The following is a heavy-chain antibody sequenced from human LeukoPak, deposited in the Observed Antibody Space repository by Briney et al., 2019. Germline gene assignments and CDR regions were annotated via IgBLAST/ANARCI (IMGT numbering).Heavy chain of an antibody. D-gene: IGHD3-3*01. CDR3: ARDGPHYDLDV. V-gene: IGHV3-53*01. CDR1: GFTVSSNY. Sequence: GGSLRLSCAASGFTVSSNYMSWVRQAPGKGLEWVSVIYSGGTTYYADSVKGRFTISRDISKNSLYLQMNSLRAEDTAVYYCARDGPHYDLDVWGQGTTVTVSS. CDR2: IYSGGTT. J-gene: IGHJ6*02.